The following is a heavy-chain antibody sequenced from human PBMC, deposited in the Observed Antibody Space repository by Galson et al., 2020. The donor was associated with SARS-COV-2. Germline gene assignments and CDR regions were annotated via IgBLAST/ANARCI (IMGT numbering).Heavy chain of an antibody. CDR2: ISYDGSTK. D-gene: IGHD3-10*01. Sequence: VISYDGSTKYYADSVKARFTISRDNSKNTLYLQMNSLRAEDTAVYYCARGRAGVRGVSLRDWYFDLWGRGTLVTVSS. V-gene: IGHV3-30*01. CDR3: ARGRAGVRGVSLRDWYFDL. J-gene: IGHJ2*01.